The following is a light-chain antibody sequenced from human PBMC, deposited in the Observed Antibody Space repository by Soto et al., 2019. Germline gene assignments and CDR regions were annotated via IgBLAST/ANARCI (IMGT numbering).Light chain of an antibody. CDR3: QQYENWRRSS. J-gene: IGKJ5*01. CDR1: QSISSK. V-gene: IGKV3-15*01. CDR2: GAS. Sequence: EIVLTQSPATLSVSPGERVTLSCRASQSISSKLGWYQQRPGQAPRLLIYGASTRATGIPARFSGSGSGTEFTLTISSLRSEAVAVSYCQQYENWRRSSFGQGTRLEIK.